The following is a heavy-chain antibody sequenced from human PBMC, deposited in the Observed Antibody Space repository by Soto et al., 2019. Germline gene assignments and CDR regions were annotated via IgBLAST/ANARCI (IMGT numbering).Heavy chain of an antibody. CDR2: IYHSGST. CDR1: GGSISSGGYS. CDR3: ASGPSSHTMITFGGVIDQPFDY. J-gene: IGHJ4*02. D-gene: IGHD3-16*02. V-gene: IGHV4-30-2*01. Sequence: PSETLSLTCAVSGGSISSGGYSWSWIRQPPGKGLEWIGYIYHSGSTYYNPSLKSRVTISVDRSKNQFSLKRSSVTAADTAVYYCASGPSSHTMITFGGVIDQPFDYWGQGTLVTVSS.